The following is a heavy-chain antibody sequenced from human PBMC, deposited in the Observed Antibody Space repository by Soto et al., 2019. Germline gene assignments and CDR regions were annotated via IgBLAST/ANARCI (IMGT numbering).Heavy chain of an antibody. Sequence: GASVKVSCKASGYTFTSYGISWVRQAPGQGLEWMGWISAYNGNTNYAQKLQGRVTMTTDTSTSTAYMELRSLRSDDTAVYYCARVGYCSITSCSRRLGYYYGMDVWGQGTTVTVSS. J-gene: IGHJ6*02. CDR2: ISAYNGNT. V-gene: IGHV1-18*01. D-gene: IGHD2-2*03. CDR3: ARVGYCSITSCSRRLGYYYGMDV. CDR1: GYTFTSYG.